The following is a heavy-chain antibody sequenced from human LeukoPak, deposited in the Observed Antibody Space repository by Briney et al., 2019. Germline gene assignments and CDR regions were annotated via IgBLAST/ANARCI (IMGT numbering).Heavy chain of an antibody. CDR2: IYYSGST. Sequence: SETLSLTCTVSGGSISSSSYYWGWIRQPPGKGLEWIGSIYYSGSTYYNPSLKSRVTISVDTSKNQFSLKLSSVTAADTAVYYCARDLKTPYCSGGSCYSGSGYASDIWGQGTMVTVSS. V-gene: IGHV4-39*01. J-gene: IGHJ3*02. D-gene: IGHD2-15*01. CDR1: GGSISSSSYY. CDR3: ARDLKTPYCSGGSCYSGSGYASDI.